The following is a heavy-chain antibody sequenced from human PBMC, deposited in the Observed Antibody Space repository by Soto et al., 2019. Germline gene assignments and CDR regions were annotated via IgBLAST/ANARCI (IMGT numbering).Heavy chain of an antibody. D-gene: IGHD2-2*01. CDR2: INPNSGGT. Sequence: GASVKVSCKASGYTFTGYYMHWVRQAPGQGLEWMGWINPNSGGTNYAQKFQGWVTMTRDTSISTAYMELSRLRSDGTAVYYCARAIYCSSTSCLEHFDYWGQGTLVTVSS. CDR1: GYTFTGYY. V-gene: IGHV1-2*04. CDR3: ARAIYCSSTSCLEHFDY. J-gene: IGHJ4*02.